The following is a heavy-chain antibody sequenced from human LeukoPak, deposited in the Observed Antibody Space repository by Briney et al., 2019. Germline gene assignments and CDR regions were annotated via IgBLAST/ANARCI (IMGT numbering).Heavy chain of an antibody. CDR3: ARESGSGWKHDAFDI. Sequence: ASVTVSCTASGYTFTGYYMHWVRQAPGQGLEWMGWINPNSGGINYAQKFQGWVTMTRDTSISTAYMELSRLRSDDTAVYYCARESGSGWKHDAFDIWGQGTMVTVSS. CDR1: GYTFTGYY. J-gene: IGHJ3*02. D-gene: IGHD6-19*01. V-gene: IGHV1-2*04. CDR2: INPNSGGI.